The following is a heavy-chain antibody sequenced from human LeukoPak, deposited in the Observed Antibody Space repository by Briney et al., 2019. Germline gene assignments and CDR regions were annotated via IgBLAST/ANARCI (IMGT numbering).Heavy chain of an antibody. CDR3: ARGLRYTILGGDYY. D-gene: IGHD3-3*01. Sequence: GGSLRLSCAASGFTFSNYNMNWVRQAPGKGLEWVSSISSSSSYIYYADSVKGRFTISRDNTKNSLYLQMNSLRAEDTAVYYCARGLRYTILGGDYYWGQGTLVTVSS. CDR1: GFTFSNYN. CDR2: ISSSSSYI. J-gene: IGHJ4*02. V-gene: IGHV3-21*01.